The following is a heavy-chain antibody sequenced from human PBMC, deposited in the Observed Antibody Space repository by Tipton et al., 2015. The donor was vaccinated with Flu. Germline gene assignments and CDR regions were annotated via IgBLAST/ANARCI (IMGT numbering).Heavy chain of an antibody. CDR3: AKVIPEFVAGLGY. V-gene: IGHV3-30-3*01. D-gene: IGHD6-19*01. CDR1: GFPFNKYA. Sequence: SLRLSCAASGFPFNKYALHWVRQVPGKALEWVAIVSKDGDKEDYAASVKGRFTISRDNFRNMVFLQMNNLRVEDTAEYYCAKVIPEFVAGLGYWGRGTLVTVSS. J-gene: IGHJ4*02. CDR2: VSKDGDKE.